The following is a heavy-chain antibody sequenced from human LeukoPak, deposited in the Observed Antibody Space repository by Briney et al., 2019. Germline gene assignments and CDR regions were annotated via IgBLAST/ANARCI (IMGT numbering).Heavy chain of an antibody. D-gene: IGHD6-13*01. J-gene: IGHJ4*02. CDR3: ARDRQQLVLNYFDY. Sequence: GASVKVSCKASGGTFSSYAISWVRQALGQGLEWMGGIIPIFGTANYAQKFQGRVTITADESTSTAYMELSSLRSEDTAVYYCARDRQQLVLNYFDYWGQGTLVTVSS. CDR2: IIPIFGTA. V-gene: IGHV1-69*13. CDR1: GGTFSSYA.